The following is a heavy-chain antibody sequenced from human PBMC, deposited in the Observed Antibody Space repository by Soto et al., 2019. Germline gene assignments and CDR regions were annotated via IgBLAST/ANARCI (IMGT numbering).Heavy chain of an antibody. CDR2: IWYDGSNK. Sequence: GGSLRLSCAASGFTFSSYGMHWVRQAPGKGLEWVAVIWYDGSNKYYADSVKGRFTISRDNSKNTLYLQMNSLRAEDTAVYYCARVSGRGYSGYDYASEYLYGYGMDVWGQGTTVTVSS. J-gene: IGHJ6*02. D-gene: IGHD5-12*01. CDR1: GFTFSSYG. V-gene: IGHV3-33*01. CDR3: ARVSGRGYSGYDYASEYLYGYGMDV.